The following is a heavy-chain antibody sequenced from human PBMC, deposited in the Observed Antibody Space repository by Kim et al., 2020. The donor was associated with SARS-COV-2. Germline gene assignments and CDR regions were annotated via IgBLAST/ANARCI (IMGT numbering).Heavy chain of an antibody. D-gene: IGHD3-16*01. V-gene: IGHV3-33*01. Sequence: GGSLRLSCAASGFTFSSYGMHWVRQAPGKGLEWVAVIWYDGSNKYYADSVKGRFTISRDNSKNTLYLQMNSLRAEDTAVYYCARDFSPIRMGGYGALWFDPWGQGTLVTVSS. CDR3: ARDFSPIRMGGYGALWFDP. CDR2: IWYDGSNK. CDR1: GFTFSSYG. J-gene: IGHJ5*02.